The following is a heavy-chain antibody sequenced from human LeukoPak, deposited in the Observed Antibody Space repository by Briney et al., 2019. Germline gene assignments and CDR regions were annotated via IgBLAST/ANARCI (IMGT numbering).Heavy chain of an antibody. CDR3: ARDFDGSSNFDP. CDR2: INHSGST. CDR1: GGSFSGYY. V-gene: IGHV4-34*01. D-gene: IGHD3-9*01. J-gene: IGHJ5*02. Sequence: SETLSLTCAVYGGSFSGYYWSWIRQPPGKGLEWIGEINHSGSTNYNPSLKSRVTISVDTSKNQFSLKLSSVTAADTAVYHCARDFDGSSNFDPWGQGTLVTVSS.